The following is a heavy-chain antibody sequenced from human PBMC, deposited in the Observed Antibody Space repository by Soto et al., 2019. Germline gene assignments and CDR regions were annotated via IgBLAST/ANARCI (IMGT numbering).Heavy chain of an antibody. CDR3: ARDTVVVAATLGAFDI. D-gene: IGHD2-15*01. V-gene: IGHV4-31*03. Sequence: QVQVQESGPGLVKPSQTLSLTCTVSGGSISSGGYYWSWIRQHPGKGLEWIGYIYYSGSTYYNPSLKSRVTISVDTSKNQFSLKLSSVTAADTAVYYCARDTVVVAATLGAFDIWGQGTMVTVSS. CDR2: IYYSGST. CDR1: GGSISSGGYY. J-gene: IGHJ3*02.